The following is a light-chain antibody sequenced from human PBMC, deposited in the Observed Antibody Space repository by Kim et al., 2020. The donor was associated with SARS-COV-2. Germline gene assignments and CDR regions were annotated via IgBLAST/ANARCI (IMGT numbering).Light chain of an antibody. V-gene: IGKV1-5*03. CDR2: RAS. Sequence: SAAVGDRVTFPCRATQSVSTWLAWYQKKPGKSPTLLISRASRLENGVPSRVSGSGFETEFTLTISNLQPDDFATYYCQQYNTLSYNFGQGTKLEI. CDR1: QSVSTW. CDR3: QQYNTLSYN. J-gene: IGKJ2*01.